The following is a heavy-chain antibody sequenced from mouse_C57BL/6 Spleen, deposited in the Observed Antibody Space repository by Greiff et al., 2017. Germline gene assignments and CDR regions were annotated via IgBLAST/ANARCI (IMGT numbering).Heavy chain of an antibody. CDR1: GFTFSSYA. V-gene: IGHV5-9-1*02. J-gene: IGHJ4*01. CDR2: ISSGGDYI. Sequence: EVKVVESGEGLVKPGGSLKLSCAASGFTFSSYAMSWVRQTPEKRLEWVAYISSGGDYIYYADTVKGRFTISRDNARNTLYLQMSSLKSEDTAMYYCTREGYYYGSSYYYAMDYWGQGTSVTVSS. CDR3: TREGYYYGSSYYYAMDY. D-gene: IGHD1-1*01.